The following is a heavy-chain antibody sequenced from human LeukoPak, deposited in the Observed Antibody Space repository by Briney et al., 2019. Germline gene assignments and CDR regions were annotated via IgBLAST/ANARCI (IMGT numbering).Heavy chain of an antibody. CDR3: ARSRITTGIHWFDP. D-gene: IGHD3-3*01. Sequence: GESLKISCKGSGNSFTTYWIGWVRQMPGKGLEWMGIIYPGDSDTRYSPSFQGQVTISVDKSISTAYLQWSSLKATDTAMYYCARSRITTGIHWFDPWGQGTLVTVSS. V-gene: IGHV5-51*01. CDR1: GNSFTTYW. CDR2: IYPGDSDT. J-gene: IGHJ5*02.